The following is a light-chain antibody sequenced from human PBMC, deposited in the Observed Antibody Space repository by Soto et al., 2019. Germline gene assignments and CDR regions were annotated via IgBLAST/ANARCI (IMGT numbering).Light chain of an antibody. Sequence: EVVLTQSXVTLSLSPGERATLSCRASQSFRGLLAWYQQKPGQAPRLLIYDAYNRATGIPPRFSGSGSGTDFTLTISSLEPEDSAVYYCQQRHMWPITFGQGTRLEIK. CDR2: DAY. CDR3: QQRHMWPIT. J-gene: IGKJ5*01. V-gene: IGKV3-11*01. CDR1: QSFRGL.